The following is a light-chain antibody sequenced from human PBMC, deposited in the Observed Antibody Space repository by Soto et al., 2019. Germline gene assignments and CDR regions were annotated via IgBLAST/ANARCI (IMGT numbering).Light chain of an antibody. CDR3: QQYNTYSS. CDR1: KSLMTY. Sequence: DIQLTQSPSALSASVGDTVTITCRASKSLMTYLAWYQQKPGRAPKLLIYKASSLESGVPSRFSDSGSGTEFILTISSLHPDDFATYYCQQYNTYSSFGGGTKVEIK. J-gene: IGKJ4*01. CDR2: KAS. V-gene: IGKV1-5*03.